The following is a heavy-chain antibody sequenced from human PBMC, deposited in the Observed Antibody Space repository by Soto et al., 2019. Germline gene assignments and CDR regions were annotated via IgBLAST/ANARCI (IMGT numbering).Heavy chain of an antibody. Sequence: GESLKISCKGSGYSFTSYWISWVRQMPGKGLEWMGRIDPSDSYTNYSPSFQGHVTISADKSISTAYLQWSSLKASGTAMYYCARRRRSNLYYYYGMDVWGQGTTVTVSS. V-gene: IGHV5-10-1*01. CDR1: GYSFTSYW. J-gene: IGHJ6*02. CDR3: ARRRRSNLYYYYGMDV. CDR2: IDPSDSYT.